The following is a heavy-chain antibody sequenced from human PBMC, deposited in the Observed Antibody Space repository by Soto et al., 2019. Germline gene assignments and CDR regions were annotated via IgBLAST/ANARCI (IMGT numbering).Heavy chain of an antibody. CDR1: GFTFSSFA. V-gene: IGHV3-23*01. CDR3: AKDPPTTGTTFDY. Sequence: GSLRLSCAASGFTFSSFAMGWVRQAPGKGLEWVPTINKSGGSTYYADSVKGRFTISRDNSKNMLFLQINGLRAEDTAVYYCAKDPPTTGTTFDYWGRGTLVTVSS. CDR2: INKSGGST. J-gene: IGHJ4*02. D-gene: IGHD1-1*01.